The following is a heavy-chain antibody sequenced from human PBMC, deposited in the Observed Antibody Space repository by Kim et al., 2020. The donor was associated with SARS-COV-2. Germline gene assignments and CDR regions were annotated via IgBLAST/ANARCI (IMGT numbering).Heavy chain of an antibody. CDR3: ATDLRGSVDYYYGMDV. CDR1: GYTLTELS. V-gene: IGHV1-24*01. D-gene: IGHD2-15*01. J-gene: IGHJ6*02. Sequence: ASVKVSCKVSGYTLTELSMHWVRQAPGKGLEWMGGFDPEDGETIYAQKFQGRVTMTEDTSTDTAYMELSSLRSEDTAVYYCATDLRGSVDYYYGMDVGPRDHGHRLL. CDR2: FDPEDGET.